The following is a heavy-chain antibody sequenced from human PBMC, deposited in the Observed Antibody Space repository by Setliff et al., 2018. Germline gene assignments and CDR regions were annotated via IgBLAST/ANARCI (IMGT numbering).Heavy chain of an antibody. CDR1: GFTFSYAW. V-gene: IGHV3-15*07. Sequence: PGGSLRLSCAASGFTFSYAWMHWVRQAPGKGLEWVGRSKSKTAGGAIDYAAPVKGRFTIPRDNSKNMLYLHMSSLRVEDTAIYYCARQNIVGRGSYFDYWGQGTLVTVSS. CDR2: SKSKTAGGAI. D-gene: IGHD6-25*01. CDR3: ARQNIVGRGSYFDY. J-gene: IGHJ4*02.